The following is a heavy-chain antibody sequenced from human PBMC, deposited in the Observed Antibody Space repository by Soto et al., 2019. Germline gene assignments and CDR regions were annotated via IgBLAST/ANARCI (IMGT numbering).Heavy chain of an antibody. J-gene: IGHJ6*02. CDR1: GGSISSSNW. V-gene: IGHV4-4*02. D-gene: IGHD3-9*01. CDR2: IYHSGST. CDR3: ARYLHYDILTGLHYGMDV. Sequence: SETLSLTCAVSGGSISSSNWWSWVRQPPGKGLEWIGEIYHSGSTNYNPSLKSRVTISVDKSKNQFSLKLSSVTAADTAVYYCARYLHYDILTGLHYGMDVWGQGTTVTVSS.